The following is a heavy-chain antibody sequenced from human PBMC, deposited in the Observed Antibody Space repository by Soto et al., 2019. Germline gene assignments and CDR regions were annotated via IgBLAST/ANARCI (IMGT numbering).Heavy chain of an antibody. D-gene: IGHD2-15*01. CDR3: ARLVASGGTLY. V-gene: IGHV4-61*01. CDR1: GGAVSSGSSF. Sequence: QVQLQEWGPGVVKPSETLSLTCSVSGGAVSSGSSFWNWIRQPPGRGLEWIGFINFNGRTNYNPSFKSRVTMSVDMSRKQVSLSLRSVTGADTAVSFCARLVASGGTLYCGQGSLVTVSS. CDR2: INFNGRT. J-gene: IGHJ4*02.